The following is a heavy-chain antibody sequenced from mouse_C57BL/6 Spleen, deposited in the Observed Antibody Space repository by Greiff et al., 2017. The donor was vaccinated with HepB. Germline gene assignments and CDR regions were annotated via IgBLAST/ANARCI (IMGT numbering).Heavy chain of an antibody. Sequence: QVQLQQSGPGLVQPSQSLSITCTVSGFSLTSYGVHWVRQSPGKGLEWLGVIWSGGSTDYNAAFISRLSISKDNSKSQVFFKMNILQADDTAIYYCARQKKELTGPYFDYWGQGTTLTVSS. CDR3: ARQKKELTGPYFDY. D-gene: IGHD4-1*01. CDR2: IWSGGST. V-gene: IGHV2-2*01. CDR1: GFSLTSYG. J-gene: IGHJ2*01.